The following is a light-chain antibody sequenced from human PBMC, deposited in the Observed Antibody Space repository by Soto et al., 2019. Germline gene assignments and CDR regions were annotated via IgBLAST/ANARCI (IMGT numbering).Light chain of an antibody. Sequence: EIVMTQSPATLSVSPGERATLSCRASQSDSSNLAWYQQKPGQAPRLLIYGASTRATGIPARFSGSGSGTEFTLTISSLQSEDFAVYYCQQYNNWVTFGPGTKVDIK. CDR1: QSDSSN. CDR3: QQYNNWVT. J-gene: IGKJ3*01. V-gene: IGKV3-15*01. CDR2: GAS.